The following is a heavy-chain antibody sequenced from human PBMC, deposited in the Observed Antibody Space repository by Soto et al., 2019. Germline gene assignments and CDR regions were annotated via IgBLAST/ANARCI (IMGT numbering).Heavy chain of an antibody. D-gene: IGHD5-12*01. CDR1: VGTFSSYT. Sequence: SVTVSCTESVGTFSSYTISWVRQAPGQGLEWMGRIIPILGIANYAQKFQGRVTITADKSTSTAYMELSSLRSEDTAVYYCARERGYSGYDLSWYFDLWGRGTLVTVAS. CDR3: ARERGYSGYDLSWYFDL. CDR2: IIPILGIA. V-gene: IGHV1-69*04. J-gene: IGHJ2*01.